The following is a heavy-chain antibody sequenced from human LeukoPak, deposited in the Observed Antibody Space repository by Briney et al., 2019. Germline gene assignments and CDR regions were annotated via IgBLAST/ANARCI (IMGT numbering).Heavy chain of an antibody. D-gene: IGHD5-18*01. CDR3: AKGSEDTAMVDFDY. V-gene: IGHV3-23*01. J-gene: IGHJ4*02. Sequence: GASLRLSCAASGFTFSSYAMSWVRQAPGKGLEWVSAISGSGGSTYYADSVKGRFTISRDNSKNTLYLQMNSLRAEDTAVYYCAKGSEDTAMVDFDYWGQGTLVTVSP. CDR2: ISGSGGST. CDR1: GFTFSSYA.